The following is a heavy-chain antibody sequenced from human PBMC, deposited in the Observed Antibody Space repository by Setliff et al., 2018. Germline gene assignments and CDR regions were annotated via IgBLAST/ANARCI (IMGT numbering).Heavy chain of an antibody. Sequence: ETLSLTCTVSGGSISSSSYYWGWIRQPPGKGLEWIGTVYDSGTTYYNPSLKSRVTIFVDTSKNQFSLNLNSVTAADTGVYYCASCRYQVPYDYWGQGILVTVSS. CDR3: ASCRYQVPYDY. D-gene: IGHD2-2*01. CDR1: GGSISSSSYY. CDR2: VYDSGTT. J-gene: IGHJ4*02. V-gene: IGHV4-39*01.